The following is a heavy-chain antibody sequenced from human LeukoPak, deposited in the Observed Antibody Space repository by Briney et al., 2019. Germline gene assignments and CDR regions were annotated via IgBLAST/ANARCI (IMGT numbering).Heavy chain of an antibody. J-gene: IGHJ5*02. Sequence: ASVKVSCKASGYTFTGYYMHWVRQAPGQGLEWMGRINPNSGGTNYAQKFQGRVTMTRDTSISTAYMELSRLRSDDTAVYYCARDLGAHGSGSYFGVNWFDPWGQGTLVTVSS. V-gene: IGHV1-2*06. CDR1: GYTFTGYY. CDR2: INPNSGGT. D-gene: IGHD3-10*01. CDR3: ARDLGAHGSGSYFGVNWFDP.